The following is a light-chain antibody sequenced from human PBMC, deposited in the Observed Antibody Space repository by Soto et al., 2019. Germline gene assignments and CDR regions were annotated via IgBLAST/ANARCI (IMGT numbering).Light chain of an antibody. J-gene: IGKJ1*01. Sequence: ERATRFCTASQSVSGNLASYQQKPGQAPSLLIYGASTRATGIPARFSGSGSGTEFTLTISSFQHAEDAVRYWQQDNNWLPRTFCQVTNVDIK. CDR3: QQDNNWLPRT. CDR2: GAS. CDR1: QSVSGN. V-gene: IGKV3-15*01.